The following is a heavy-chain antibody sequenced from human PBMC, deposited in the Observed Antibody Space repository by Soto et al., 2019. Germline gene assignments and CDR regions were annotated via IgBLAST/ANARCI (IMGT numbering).Heavy chain of an antibody. Sequence: GGSLRLSCAASGFTFSSYGMHWVRQAPGKGLEWVAVIWYDGSNKYYADSVKGRFTISRDNSKNTLYLQMNSLRAEDTAVYYCARDRRYFDATTGDAFDIWGQGTMVTVSS. J-gene: IGHJ3*02. CDR3: ARDRRYFDATTGDAFDI. CDR1: GFTFSSYG. D-gene: IGHD3-9*01. CDR2: IWYDGSNK. V-gene: IGHV3-33*01.